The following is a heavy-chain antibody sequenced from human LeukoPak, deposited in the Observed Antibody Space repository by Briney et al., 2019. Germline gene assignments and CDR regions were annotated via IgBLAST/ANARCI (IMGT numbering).Heavy chain of an antibody. J-gene: IGHJ4*02. CDR3: AKSYFDPTYYFDY. Sequence: GGSLRLSCAASGFTSSSYAMSWVRQAPGKGLEWVSAISGSGGSTYYADSVKGRFTISRDNSKNTLYLQMNSLRAEDTAVYYCAKSYFDPTYYFDYWGQGTLVTVSS. CDR1: GFTSSSYA. CDR2: ISGSGGST. V-gene: IGHV3-23*01. D-gene: IGHD3-9*01.